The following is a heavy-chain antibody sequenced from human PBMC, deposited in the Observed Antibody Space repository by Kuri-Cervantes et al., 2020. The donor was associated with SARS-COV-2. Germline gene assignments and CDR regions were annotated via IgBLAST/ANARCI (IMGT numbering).Heavy chain of an antibody. CDR1: GGSISSGGYY. V-gene: IGHV4-39*01. D-gene: IGHD1-7*01. CDR3: ARQVELSLDEYGMDI. CDR2: VSYTGNT. Sequence: GSLRLSCTVSGGSISSGGYYWSWIRQPPGKGLEWIGSVSYTGNTYLNPSLKSRVTISVHTSKTQFSLNLSSVTVADTAVYYCARQVELSLDEYGMDIWGQGTTVTVSS. J-gene: IGHJ6*02.